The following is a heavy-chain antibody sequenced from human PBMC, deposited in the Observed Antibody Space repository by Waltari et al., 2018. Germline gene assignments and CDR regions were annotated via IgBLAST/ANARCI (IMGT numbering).Heavy chain of an antibody. Sequence: QVQLVQSGSELKKPGASVKVSCKASGYTFTSYAMNWVRQAPGQGLEWMGWINTNTGNLTYAQGFTGRFVFSLDTSVSTAYLQISSLKAEDTAVYYCAASDCSGGSCYSNYYYGMDVWGQGTTVTVSS. CDR2: INTNTGNL. CDR1: GYTFTSYA. D-gene: IGHD2-15*01. V-gene: IGHV7-4-1*02. CDR3: AASDCSGGSCYSNYYYGMDV. J-gene: IGHJ6*02.